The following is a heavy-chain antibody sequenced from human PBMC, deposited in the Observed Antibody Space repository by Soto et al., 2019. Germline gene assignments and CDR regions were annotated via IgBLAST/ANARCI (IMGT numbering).Heavy chain of an antibody. J-gene: IGHJ4*02. D-gene: IGHD3-3*01. V-gene: IGHV1-18*04. CDR2: VSTYNGDT. CDR3: ARRHFVWWRGYTIEY. Sequence: QVQLVQSGAEVRKLGASVKVSCKAAGYTFSNYGIYWLRQAPGQGLEWLGWVSTYNGDTNYAQKLHDRVTMTTHTSRNNAPMRLRSMTSDDTAVYYFARRHFVWWRGYTIEYWGEDSSVTVSS. CDR1: GYTFSNYG.